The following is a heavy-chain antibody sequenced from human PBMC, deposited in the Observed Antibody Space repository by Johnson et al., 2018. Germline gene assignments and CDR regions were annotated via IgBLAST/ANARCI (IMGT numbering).Heavy chain of an antibody. CDR2: ISSDGSNK. CDR1: GFTFSNYA. D-gene: IGHD2-2*01. CDR3: AKDSADQKSVGVPAAIWGLDY. Sequence: QVQLVESVGGVVQPGRSLRLSCAASGFTFSNYAMYWVRQAPGKGLEWVAVISSDGSNKYYADSVKGRFTVSRDNSKNTVDLQMNSLRTEDTAMYYCAKDSADQKSVGVPAAIWGLDYWGQGTLVTVSS. J-gene: IGHJ4*02. V-gene: IGHV3-30*18.